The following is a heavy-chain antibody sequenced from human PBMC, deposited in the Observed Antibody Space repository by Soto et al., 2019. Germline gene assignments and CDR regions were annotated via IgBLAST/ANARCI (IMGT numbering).Heavy chain of an antibody. CDR3: AKDNCSSNSCLSYYYMDV. CDR2: ISWNSGSI. D-gene: IGHD2-2*01. Sequence: EVQLVESGGGLVQPGRSLRLSCAASGFTFDDYAMHWVRQAPGKGLEWVSGISWNSGSIGYADSVKGRFTISRDNAKNSLYLQMNSLRAEDTALYYCAKDNCSSNSCLSYYYMDVWGKGTTVTVSS. J-gene: IGHJ6*03. CDR1: GFTFDDYA. V-gene: IGHV3-9*01.